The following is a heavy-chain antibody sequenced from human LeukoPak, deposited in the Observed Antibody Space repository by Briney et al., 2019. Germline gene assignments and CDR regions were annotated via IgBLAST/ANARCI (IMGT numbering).Heavy chain of an antibody. CDR1: GYTFTGYY. J-gene: IGHJ4*02. CDR3: ASTWYSSSSSTDY. D-gene: IGHD6-6*01. V-gene: IGHV1-2*02. CDR2: INPNSGGT. Sequence: EASVKVSCKASGYTFTGYYMHWVRQAPGQGLEWMGWINPNSGGTNYAQKFQGRVTMTRDTSISTAYMELSRLRPDDTAVYYCASTWYSSSSSTDYWGQGTLVTVSS.